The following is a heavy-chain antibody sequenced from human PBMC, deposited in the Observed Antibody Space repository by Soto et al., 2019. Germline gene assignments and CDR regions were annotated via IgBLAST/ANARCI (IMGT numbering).Heavy chain of an antibody. CDR3: ASPGTPGIAASLGGFDY. CDR2: ISGSGGIT. D-gene: IGHD6-25*01. V-gene: IGHV3-23*01. CDR1: GLTFSSYA. Sequence: EVQLLESGGDLVQPGGSLRLSCAASGLTFSSYAMSWVRQAPGKGLEWVSVISGSGGITYYADSVKGRFTISRDNSKNTLYLQMNSLRAEDTAVYYCASPGTPGIAASLGGFDYWGQGTLVTVSS. J-gene: IGHJ4*02.